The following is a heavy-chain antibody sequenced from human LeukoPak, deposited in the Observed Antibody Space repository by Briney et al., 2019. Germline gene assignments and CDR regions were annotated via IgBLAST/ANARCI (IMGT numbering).Heavy chain of an antibody. CDR2: IWSDGSNK. CDR1: GFTLSSYG. CDR3: ARGVYGGNFDFDY. D-gene: IGHD4-23*01. V-gene: IGHV3-33*01. J-gene: IGHJ4*02. Sequence: HSGGSLRLSCAASGFTLSSYGMHWVRQAPGKGLEWVAVIWSDGSNKYYADSVKGRFTISRDNSKNTLHLQMNSLRAEDTAVYYCARGVYGGNFDFDYWGQGTLVTVSS.